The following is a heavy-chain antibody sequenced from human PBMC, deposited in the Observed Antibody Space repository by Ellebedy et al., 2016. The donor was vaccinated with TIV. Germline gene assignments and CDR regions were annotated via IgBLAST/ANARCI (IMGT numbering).Heavy chain of an antibody. V-gene: IGHV3-15*01. Sequence: GESLKISXVVSGFTFSNAWMSWVRQAPGKGLEWVGRIKSKTDGGTTDYAAPVKGRFTISRDDSKNMMYLQMNTLSAEDTAVYYCARHSRGGTFGLVYHFDYWGQGTLVTVSS. D-gene: IGHD3/OR15-3a*01. CDR1: GFTFSNAW. J-gene: IGHJ4*02. CDR3: ARHSRGGTFGLVYHFDY. CDR2: IKSKTDGGTT.